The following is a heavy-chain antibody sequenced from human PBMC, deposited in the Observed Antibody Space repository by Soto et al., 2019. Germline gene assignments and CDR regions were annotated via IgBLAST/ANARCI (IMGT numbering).Heavy chain of an antibody. CDR1: GFTFSDSW. J-gene: IGHJ5*02. V-gene: IGHV3-7*01. D-gene: IGHD4-4*01. Sequence: EVHLVESGGGLVQPGGSLRLSCTASGFTFSDSWMTWVRQAPGKGLEWVARIKPDESEKKYADSVKGRFSISRDNAKNSMCLQMDSLRGEDTAVYYCVRGGSNYASWGQGTLVTVSS. CDR2: IKPDESEK. CDR3: VRGGSNYAS.